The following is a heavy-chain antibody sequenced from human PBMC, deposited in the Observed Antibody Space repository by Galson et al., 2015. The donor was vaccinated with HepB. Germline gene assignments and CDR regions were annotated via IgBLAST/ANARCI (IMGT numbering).Heavy chain of an antibody. CDR2: IWYDGSNK. CDR3: ARGYSSSYYYYYYGMDV. CDR1: GFTFSSYG. Sequence: SLRLSCAASGFTFSSYGMHWVRQAPGKGLEWVAVIWYDGSNKYYADSVKGRFTISRDNSKNTLYLQMNSLRAEDTAVYYCARGYSSSYYYYYYGMDVWGQGTTVTVSS. V-gene: IGHV3-33*01. D-gene: IGHD6-6*01. J-gene: IGHJ6*02.